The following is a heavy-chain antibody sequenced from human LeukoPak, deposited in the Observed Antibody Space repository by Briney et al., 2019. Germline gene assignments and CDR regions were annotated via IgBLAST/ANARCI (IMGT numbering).Heavy chain of an antibody. CDR3: ARDNSRSGYYYGSDY. Sequence: SVKVSCKASGYTFTTNGISWVRQAPGQGLEWMGRIIPILGIANYAQKFQGRVTITADKSTSTAYMELSSLRSEDTAVYYCARDNSRSGYYYGSDYWGQGTLVTVSS. D-gene: IGHD3-22*01. CDR2: IIPILGIA. CDR1: GYTFTTNG. J-gene: IGHJ4*02. V-gene: IGHV1-69*04.